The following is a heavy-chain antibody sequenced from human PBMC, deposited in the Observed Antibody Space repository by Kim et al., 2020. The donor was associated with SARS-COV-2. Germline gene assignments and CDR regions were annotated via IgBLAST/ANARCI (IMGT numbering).Heavy chain of an antibody. D-gene: IGHD1-7*01. Sequence: SVRCRFTISRHNAKNSLYLQMNGLKTEDTAFYYCAKDKGSSFPNLLNYFEPWGQGTLVTVSS. J-gene: IGHJ5*02. V-gene: IGHV3-9*01. CDR3: AKDKGSSFPNLLNYFEP.